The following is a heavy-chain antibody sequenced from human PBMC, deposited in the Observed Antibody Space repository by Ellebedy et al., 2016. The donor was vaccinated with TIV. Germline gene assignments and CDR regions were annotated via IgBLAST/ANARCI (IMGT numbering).Heavy chain of an antibody. Sequence: GESLKISCAASGSRFSDHYMDWVRQAPGKGLEWVGRIRNKANNYMTEYAASVRGRFTISRDDSKSSLSLQMNSLKIEDTAVYFCTRAAYGHGYDYWGQGTLVTVS. CDR3: TRAAYGHGYDY. J-gene: IGHJ4*02. V-gene: IGHV3-72*01. D-gene: IGHD5-24*01. CDR2: IRNKANNYMT. CDR1: GSRFSDHY.